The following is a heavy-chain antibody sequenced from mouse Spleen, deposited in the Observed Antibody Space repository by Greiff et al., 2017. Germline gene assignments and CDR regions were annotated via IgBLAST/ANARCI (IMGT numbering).Heavy chain of an antibody. CDR1: GFNIKDYY. V-gene: IGHV14-2*01. D-gene: IGHD1-1*01. J-gene: IGHJ1*01. CDR2: IDPEDGET. CDR3: ARGVITTVVAPTGGFDV. Sequence: EVQLQQSGAELVKPGASVKLSCTASGFNIKDYYMHWVKQRTEQGLEWIGRIDPEDGETKYAPKFQGKATITADKSSSTAYMQLSSLTSEDSAVYYCARGVITTVVAPTGGFDVWGAGTTVTVSS.